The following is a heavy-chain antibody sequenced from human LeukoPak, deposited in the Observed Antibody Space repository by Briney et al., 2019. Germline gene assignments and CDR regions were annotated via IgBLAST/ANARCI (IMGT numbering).Heavy chain of an antibody. CDR1: GFTFSSCA. CDR3: ARDTSRGAERYFDY. Sequence: PGRSLRLSCAASGFTFSSCAMHWVRQAPGKGLEWVAVISYDGSNKYYADSVKGRFTISRDNSKNTLYLQMNSLRAEDTAVYYCARDTSRGAERYFDYWGQGTLVTVSS. V-gene: IGHV3-30-3*01. D-gene: IGHD3-16*01. CDR2: ISYDGSNK. J-gene: IGHJ4*02.